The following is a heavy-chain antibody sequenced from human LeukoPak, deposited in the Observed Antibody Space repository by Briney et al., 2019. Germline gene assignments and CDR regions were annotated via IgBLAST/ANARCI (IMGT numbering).Heavy chain of an antibody. J-gene: IGHJ3*02. V-gene: IGHV3-48*02. CDR2: IDSSSSSI. CDR1: GFTFSSYS. CDR3: AGEPRYCGGDCGAFDI. Sequence: GGSLRLSCAASGFTFSSYSMNWVRQAPGKGLECVSYIDSSSSSIYYADSVKGRFTISRDNAKNSLYLQMNSLRDEDTAVYYCAGEPRYCGGDCGAFDIWGQGTMVTVSS. D-gene: IGHD2-21*02.